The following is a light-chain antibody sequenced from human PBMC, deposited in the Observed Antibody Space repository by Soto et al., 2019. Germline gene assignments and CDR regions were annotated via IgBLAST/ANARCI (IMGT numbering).Light chain of an antibody. J-gene: IGKJ1*01. CDR2: DAA. Sequence: EIVLTQSPGTLSLSPGERATLSCRASQTVSSSYLACYQQKPGQAPRLLIYDAASRATGIPDRFSGSGSVTDFTLTISRLEPEDFAGYYCQQYGTSPQTVGQGTKVDIK. V-gene: IGKV3-20*01. CDR1: QTVSSSY. CDR3: QQYGTSPQT.